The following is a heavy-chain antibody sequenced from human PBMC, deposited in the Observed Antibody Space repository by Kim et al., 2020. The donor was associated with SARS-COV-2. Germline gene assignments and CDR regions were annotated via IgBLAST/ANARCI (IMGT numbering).Heavy chain of an antibody. J-gene: IGHJ5*02. D-gene: IGHD2-8*01. V-gene: IGHV3-73*01. CDR3: TSREGVKSGFHS. CDR2: ITNKGKKYAT. CDR1: GFIFSGSP. Sequence: GGSLRLSCAASGFIFSGSPMHWVRQASGKGLEWVARITNKGKKYATAYAASGKGSFTSSRDDSKNTAYLKMISVKTAATSECYCTSREGVKSGFHSWGQG.